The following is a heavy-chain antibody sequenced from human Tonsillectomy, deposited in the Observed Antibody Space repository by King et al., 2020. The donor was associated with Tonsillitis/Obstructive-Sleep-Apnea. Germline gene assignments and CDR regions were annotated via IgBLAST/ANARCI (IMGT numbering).Heavy chain of an antibody. CDR1: GGSISSYY. D-gene: IGHD6-19*01. Sequence: QLQESGPGLVKPSETLSLTCTVSGGSISSYYWSWIRQPPGKGLEWIGYIYYSGSTNYNPSLKSRVTISVDTSKNQFSLKLSSVTAADTAVYYCARTLSQHPPRQAVAGPNHWYFDLWGRGTLVTVSS. J-gene: IGHJ2*01. V-gene: IGHV4-59*01. CDR3: ARTLSQHPPRQAVAGPNHWYFDL. CDR2: IYYSGST.